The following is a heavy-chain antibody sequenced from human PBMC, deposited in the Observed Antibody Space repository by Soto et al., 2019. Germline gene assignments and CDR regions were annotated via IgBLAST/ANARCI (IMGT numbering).Heavy chain of an antibody. Sequence: QTLSLTCAISGDSVSSDSAAWNWIRQSPSRGLEWLGRTYYRSKWYNDYAASVKSRITINPDTSKNHFSLQMNSVTPEDTAVYYCSSWHYDYWGQGTLVTVSS. CDR1: GDSVSSDSAA. J-gene: IGHJ4*02. CDR3: SSWHYDY. CDR2: TYYRSKWYN. V-gene: IGHV6-1*01. D-gene: IGHD2-15*01.